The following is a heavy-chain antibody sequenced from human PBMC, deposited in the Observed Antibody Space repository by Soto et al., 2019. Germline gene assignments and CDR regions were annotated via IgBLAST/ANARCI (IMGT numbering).Heavy chain of an antibody. D-gene: IGHD3-22*01. CDR1: GYSFTSYW. CDR3: ARHKYYYDSSGYYYYYGMDV. J-gene: IGHJ6*02. V-gene: IGHV5-51*01. Sequence: GEPLKISCKGSGYSFTSYWVGWVRQMWGKGREWLGIIYPVDSDTRYSPSFQGQFTVSADKSISTAYLQWSSLKASDTAMYYCARHKYYYDSSGYYYYYGMDVWGHGTTVTVS. CDR2: IYPVDSDT.